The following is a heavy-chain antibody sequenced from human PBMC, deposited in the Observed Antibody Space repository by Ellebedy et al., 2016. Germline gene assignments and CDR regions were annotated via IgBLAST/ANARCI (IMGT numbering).Heavy chain of an antibody. D-gene: IGHD5-18*01. CDR2: IGTAGDT. CDR1: GFTFRSYD. V-gene: IGHV3-13*01. Sequence: GGSLRLSCAASGFTFRSYDMHWVRQATGKGLEWVSAIGTAGDTYYPGSVKGRFTISRENGKNSLYLQMNSLRAEDTAVYYCARVRFGDTAVDYWGQGTLVTVSS. J-gene: IGHJ4*02. CDR3: ARVRFGDTAVDY.